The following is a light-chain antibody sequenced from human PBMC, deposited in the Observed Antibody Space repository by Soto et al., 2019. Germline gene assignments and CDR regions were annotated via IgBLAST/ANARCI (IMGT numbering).Light chain of an antibody. J-gene: IGLJ1*01. Sequence: QSVLTQPASVSGTPGQSITFSCTGSNSDVGIYDFVSWYQHHPGRAPKLIVSEVSHRPSGVSNRFSGSKSGNTASLTISGLQSEDEADYYCISSTSDDVRYVFGTGTKVTVL. CDR3: ISSTSDDVRYV. CDR1: NSDVGIYDF. V-gene: IGLV2-14*01. CDR2: EVS.